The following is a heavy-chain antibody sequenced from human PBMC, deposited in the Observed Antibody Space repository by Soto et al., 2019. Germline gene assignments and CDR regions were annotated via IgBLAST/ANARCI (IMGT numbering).Heavy chain of an antibody. CDR2: IIGSGTST. CDR3: ARHPERIAQIGWFDP. Sequence: GGSLRLSCAASGVTFSSYGMHLVRQAPGKGLEWISVIIGSGTSTYYADSVKGRFTISRDNAKNSLYLQMNSLRAEDTAVYYCARHPERIAQIGWFDPWGQGTLVTVSS. CDR1: GVTFSSYG. V-gene: IGHV3-NL1*01. D-gene: IGHD6-13*01. J-gene: IGHJ5*02.